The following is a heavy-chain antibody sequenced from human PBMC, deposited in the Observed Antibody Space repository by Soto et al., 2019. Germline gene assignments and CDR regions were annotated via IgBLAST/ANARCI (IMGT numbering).Heavy chain of an antibody. Sequence: QVQLVESGGGVVQPGRSLRLSCAASGFTFSSYGMHWVRQAPGKGLEWVAVISYDGSNKYYADSVKGRFTISRDNSKNTLYLQMNSLRAEDTAVYYCAKAREGSWYYYYYGMDVWGQGTTVTVSS. CDR2: ISYDGSNK. CDR1: GFTFSSYG. J-gene: IGHJ6*02. D-gene: IGHD6-13*01. CDR3: AKAREGSWYYYYYGMDV. V-gene: IGHV3-30*18.